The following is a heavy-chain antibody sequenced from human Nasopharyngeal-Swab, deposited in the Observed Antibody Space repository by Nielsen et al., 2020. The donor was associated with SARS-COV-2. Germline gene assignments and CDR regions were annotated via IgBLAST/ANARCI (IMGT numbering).Heavy chain of an antibody. CDR1: GFTFSNYA. V-gene: IGHV3-23*01. CDR3: AKDLKPRFLEWLFLDY. CDR2: ISGSGGST. Sequence: GGSLRLSCTASGFTFSNYAMSWVRQAPGKGREWVSAISGSGGSTYYADSVQGRFTISRDNSKNTLYLQMNSLRAEDTAVYYCAKDLKPRFLEWLFLDYWGQGTLVTVSS. J-gene: IGHJ4*02. D-gene: IGHD3-3*01.